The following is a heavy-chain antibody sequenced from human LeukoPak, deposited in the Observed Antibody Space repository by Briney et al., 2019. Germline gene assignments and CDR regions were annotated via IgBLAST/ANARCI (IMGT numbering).Heavy chain of an antibody. CDR3: TSRYCTTTNCYSFDN. J-gene: IGHJ3*02. Sequence: GGSLRLSCAASGFSFNTYSMNWVRQAPGKGMEWVSSISSTSAHIFYADSVKGRFSISRDNAKNSLYLQMNSLRVEDTAVYYCTSRYCTTTNCYSFDNWGHGTLVTVSS. CDR2: ISSTSAHI. V-gene: IGHV3-21*01. D-gene: IGHD2-2*01. CDR1: GFSFNTYS.